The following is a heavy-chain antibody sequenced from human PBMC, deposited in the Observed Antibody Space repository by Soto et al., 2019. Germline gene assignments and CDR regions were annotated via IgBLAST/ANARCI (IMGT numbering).Heavy chain of an antibody. CDR3: ASATRCDN. Sequence: EVQLVESGGGLVQPGGSLRLSCAASGFTFSSYWMHWVRQAPGKGLVWVSRINSDGTGTSYADSVKGQFTISRDNAKNTLYLQMDSLRAEDTAVYYCASATRCDNWGQGTLVTVSS. CDR2: INSDGTGT. J-gene: IGHJ4*02. D-gene: IGHD4-17*01. CDR1: GFTFSSYW. V-gene: IGHV3-74*01.